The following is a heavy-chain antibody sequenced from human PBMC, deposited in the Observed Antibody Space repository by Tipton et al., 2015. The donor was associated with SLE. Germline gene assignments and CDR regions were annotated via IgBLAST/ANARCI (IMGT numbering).Heavy chain of an antibody. Sequence: TLSLTCTVSGGSISSHFWSWIRQPPGKGLGWIGYIYYSGSTNYNPSLKSRVTISVDTSKNQFSLKLNSVTAADTAVYYCARHGRFLEWLGNDAFDIWGQGTMVTVSS. D-gene: IGHD3-3*01. J-gene: IGHJ3*02. CDR3: ARHGRFLEWLGNDAFDI. V-gene: IGHV4-59*08. CDR2: IYYSGST. CDR1: GGSISSHF.